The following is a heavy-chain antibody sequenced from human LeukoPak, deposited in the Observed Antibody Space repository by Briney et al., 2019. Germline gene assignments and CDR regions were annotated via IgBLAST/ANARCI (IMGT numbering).Heavy chain of an antibody. Sequence: SETLSLTCAVYGGSFSGYYWSWIRQPPGKGLEWIGEINHSGSTNYNPSLKSRVTISVDTSKNQFSLKLSSVTAADTAVYYCARVRASSWKQLVPYNWFDPWGQGTLVTVSS. CDR1: GGSFSGYY. J-gene: IGHJ5*02. V-gene: IGHV4-34*01. CDR2: INHSGST. CDR3: ARVRASSWKQLVPYNWFDP. D-gene: IGHD6-13*01.